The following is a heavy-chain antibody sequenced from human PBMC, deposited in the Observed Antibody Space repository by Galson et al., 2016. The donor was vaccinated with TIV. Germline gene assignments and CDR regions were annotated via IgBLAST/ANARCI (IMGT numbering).Heavy chain of an antibody. D-gene: IGHD4-11*01. CDR2: INPLFGTA. CDR1: GGTFSTSV. CDR3: ATSLDYSQIFDY. J-gene: IGHJ4*01. V-gene: IGHV1-69*13. Sequence: SVKVSCKASGGTFSTSVFNWLRQAPGQGLEWMGVINPLFGTANYAQTFQGRLTITADESTSSAHMELSSLRSEDTAVYFCATSLDYSQIFDYWGHGTLVTVSS.